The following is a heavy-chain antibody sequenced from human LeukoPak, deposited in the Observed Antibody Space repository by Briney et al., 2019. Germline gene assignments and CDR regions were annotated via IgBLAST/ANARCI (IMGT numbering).Heavy chain of an antibody. CDR3: ARGDGRDGYKGRLDY. D-gene: IGHD5-24*01. CDR2: INHSGST. CDR1: GGSFSGYY. J-gene: IGHJ4*02. Sequence: PSETLSLTCAVYGGSFSGYYWSWIRQPPGKGLEWIGEINHSGSTDYNPSLKGRLTISVDTSKNQFSLKMSSVTAADTAVYYCARGDGRDGYKGRLDYWGQGTLVTVSS. V-gene: IGHV4-34*01.